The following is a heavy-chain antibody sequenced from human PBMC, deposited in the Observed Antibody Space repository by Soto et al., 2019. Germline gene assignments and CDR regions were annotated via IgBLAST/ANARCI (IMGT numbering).Heavy chain of an antibody. CDR2: IIPIFGTA. D-gene: IGHD4-17*01. J-gene: IGHJ4*02. CDR3: ARGADFGDYVYYFDY. V-gene: IGHV1-69*06. CDR1: GGTFSSNA. Sequence: QVQLVQSGAEVKKPGSSVKVSCKASGGTFSSNAISWVRQAPGQGLEWMGGIIPIFGTANYAQKFQGRVTITADKSTSTAYMELSSLRSEYTAVYYCARGADFGDYVYYFDYWGQGTLVTVSS.